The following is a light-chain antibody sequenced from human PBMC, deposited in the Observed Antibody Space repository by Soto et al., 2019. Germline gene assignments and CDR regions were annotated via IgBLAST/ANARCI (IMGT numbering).Light chain of an antibody. CDR1: SSNIGAGYD. J-gene: IGLJ1*01. CDR3: QSYDSSLSGSRV. V-gene: IGLV1-40*01. Sequence: QCVLTHPASVSGAALERGTISCTGSSSNIGAGYDVHWYQQLPGTAPKLLIYGNSNRPSGVPDRFSGSKSGTSASLAITGLQAEDEADYYCQSYDSSLSGSRVFGTVTKVTVL. CDR2: GNS.